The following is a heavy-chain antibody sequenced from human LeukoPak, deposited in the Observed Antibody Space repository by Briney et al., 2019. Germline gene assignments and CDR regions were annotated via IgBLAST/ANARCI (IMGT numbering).Heavy chain of an antibody. CDR3: AKLPTYHYDSSGYYFQFDY. J-gene: IGHJ4*02. V-gene: IGHV3-23*01. CDR2: ITGSGGIT. CDR1: GFTFSSYG. Sequence: PGGSLRLSCAASGFTFSSYGMHWVRQAPGKGLEWVSVITGSGGITYYADSVKGRFTISRDNSKNTLYLQMNSLRAEDTAVYYCAKLPTYHYDSSGYYFQFDYWGQGTLVTVSS. D-gene: IGHD3-22*01.